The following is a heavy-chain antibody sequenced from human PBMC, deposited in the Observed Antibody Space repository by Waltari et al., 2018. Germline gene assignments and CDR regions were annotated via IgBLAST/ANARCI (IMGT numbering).Heavy chain of an antibody. CDR2: ISYDGSDK. D-gene: IGHD2-15*01. V-gene: IGHV3-30*03. J-gene: IGHJ4*02. Sequence: QVQLVESGGGVVQPGRSLSISCAASGFTFRNHGRHWVRQAPGKGLEWVSIISYDGSDKQSADSVKGRFTISRDNSKNTLYLQMDSLRAEDTAVYYCARGCRGGGSCYYFEYWGQGTLVTVSS. CDR1: GFTFRNHG. CDR3: ARGCRGGGSCYYFEY.